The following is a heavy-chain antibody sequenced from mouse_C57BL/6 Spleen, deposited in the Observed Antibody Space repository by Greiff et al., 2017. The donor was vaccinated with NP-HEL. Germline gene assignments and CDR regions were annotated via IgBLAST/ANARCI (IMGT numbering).Heavy chain of an antibody. Sequence: QVQLQQSGAELVRPGASVTLSCKASSYTFTDYEMHWVKQTPVHGLEWIGAIDPETGGTAYNQKFTGKAILTADKSSSTAYMELRSLTSEDSAVYYCTREITTGYFDYWGQGTTLTVSS. CDR3: TREITTGYFDY. V-gene: IGHV1-15*01. J-gene: IGHJ2*01. CDR2: IDPETGGT. CDR1: SYTFTDYE. D-gene: IGHD1-1*01.